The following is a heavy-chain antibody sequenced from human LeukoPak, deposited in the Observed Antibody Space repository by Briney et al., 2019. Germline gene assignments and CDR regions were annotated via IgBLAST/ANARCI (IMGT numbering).Heavy chain of an antibody. D-gene: IGHD3-10*01. CDR2: ISSSSSYI. CDR3: ARPQGKYGSGSYYRL. CDR1: GFTFSSYG. V-gene: IGHV3-21*01. Sequence: GGSLRLSCAASGFTFSSYGMHWVRQAPGQGLEWVSSISSSSSYIYYADSVKGRFTISRDNAKNSLYLQMNSLRAEDTAVYYCARPQGKYGSGSYYRLWGQGTLVTVSS. J-gene: IGHJ4*02.